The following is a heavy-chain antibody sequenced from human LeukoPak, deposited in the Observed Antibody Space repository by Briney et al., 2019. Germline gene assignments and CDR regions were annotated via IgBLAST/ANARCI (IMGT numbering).Heavy chain of an antibody. V-gene: IGHV3-21*01. CDR3: ARGRFSGSSDFDY. D-gene: IGHD1-26*01. J-gene: IGHJ4*02. Sequence: GGSLRLSCAASGFTFSSYSMNWVRQAPGKGLEWVSSISSSSSYIYYADSVKGRFTISRDNAKNSQYLQMNSLRAEDTAVYYCARGRFSGSSDFDYWGQGTLVTVSS. CDR1: GFTFSSYS. CDR2: ISSSSSYI.